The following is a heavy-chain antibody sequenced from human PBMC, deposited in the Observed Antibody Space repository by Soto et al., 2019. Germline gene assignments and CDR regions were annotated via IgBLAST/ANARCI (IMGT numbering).Heavy chain of an antibody. D-gene: IGHD3-10*01. CDR3: ARSPGGPMTPGDY. J-gene: IGHJ4*02. CDR1: GYTFTSYT. V-gene: IGHV1-3*05. CDR2: INAGNGNT. Sequence: QVQLVQSGAEEKKPGASVKVSCKASGYTFTSYTMHWVRQAPGQRLEWMGWINAGNGNTKYSQKFQGRVTITRDTSASTAYMELSSLRSEDTAVYYCARSPGGPMTPGDYWGQGTLVTVSS.